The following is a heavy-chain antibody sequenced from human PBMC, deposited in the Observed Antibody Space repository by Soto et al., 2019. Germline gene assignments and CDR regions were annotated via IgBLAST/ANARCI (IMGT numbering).Heavy chain of an antibody. V-gene: IGHV3-30*18. J-gene: IGHJ4*02. CDR2: ISHDGGNK. Sequence: QVQLVESGGGVVQPGKSLRLSCAASGFTFSNYGMHWVRQAPGKGLEWVAVISHDGGNKYYVDSVKGRFTISRDNSKNTLYLQMNSLRTDDTAVYYCAKRGALHDFDYWGQGTLVIVSS. CDR3: AKRGALHDFDY. CDR1: GFTFSNYG.